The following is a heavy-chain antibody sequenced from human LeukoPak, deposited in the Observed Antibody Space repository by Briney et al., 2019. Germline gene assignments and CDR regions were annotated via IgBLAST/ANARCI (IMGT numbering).Heavy chain of an antibody. CDR2: INHSGST. CDR1: SGSFKRYY. J-gene: IGHJ5*02. V-gene: IGHV4-34*01. Sequence: SETLTLTCAVYSGSFKRYYWIWIRQPPGKGLEWIGEINHSGSTNYNPSLKSRLTLSVDTSKNQFSLKLSSVTAADTAVYYCARYYDSSGYWFDPWGQGTLVSVSS. D-gene: IGHD3-22*01. CDR3: ARYYDSSGYWFDP.